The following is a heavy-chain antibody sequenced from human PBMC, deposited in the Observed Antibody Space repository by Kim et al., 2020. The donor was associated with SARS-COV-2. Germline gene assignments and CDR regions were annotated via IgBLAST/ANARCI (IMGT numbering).Heavy chain of an antibody. J-gene: IGHJ6*03. CDR1: GYTFTSYD. CDR2: MNPNSGNT. V-gene: IGHV1-8*01. Sequence: ASVKVSCKASGYTFTSYDINWVRQATGQGLEWMGWMNPNSGNTGYAQKFQGRVTITRNTSISTAYMELSSVRSEDTAVYYCARASDPPSRYVFWSGYWVYYYYMDVWGQGTTVTVSS. CDR3: ARASDPPSRYVFWSGYWVYYYYMDV. D-gene: IGHD3-3*01.